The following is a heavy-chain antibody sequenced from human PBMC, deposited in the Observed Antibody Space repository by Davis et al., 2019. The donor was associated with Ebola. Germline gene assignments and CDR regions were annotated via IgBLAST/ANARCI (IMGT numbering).Heavy chain of an antibody. D-gene: IGHD3-10*01. Sequence: GGSLRLSCAASGFTFSNYAMSWVRQAPGKGLEWVSGISGNGGTTYHAASVKGRFTISRDNSKNTLYLQMNSLRAEDTAVYYCVKVLLVWGQGTLVTVSS. CDR1: GFTFSNYA. V-gene: IGHV3-23*01. CDR2: ISGNGGTT. J-gene: IGHJ4*02. CDR3: VKVLLV.